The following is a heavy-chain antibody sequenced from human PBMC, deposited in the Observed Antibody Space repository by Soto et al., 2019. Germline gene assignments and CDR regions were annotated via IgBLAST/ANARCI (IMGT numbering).Heavy chain of an antibody. J-gene: IGHJ4*02. D-gene: IGHD3-3*01. V-gene: IGHV1-2*02. CDR1: GYTFIDYY. Sequence: QVRVVQSGTEVKKPGASVKVSCKASGYTFIDYYMHWVRQAPGQGLEWMGWINPKSGGTNYAQKFQGRVTMTRDTSISTAYMELTRLRSDDTAIYYCARGGVTIFGVVDNWGQGTLVTVSP. CDR2: INPKSGGT. CDR3: ARGGVTIFGVVDN.